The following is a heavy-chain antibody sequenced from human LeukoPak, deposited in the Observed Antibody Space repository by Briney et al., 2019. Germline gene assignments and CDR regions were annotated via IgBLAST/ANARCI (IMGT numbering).Heavy chain of an antibody. Sequence: GASVKVSCKASGYTFTSYGISWVRQAPGQGLEWMGWISAYNGNTNYAQKLQGRVTMTTDTSTSTAYMELRSLRSDNTAVYYCAWDPHRTGRFDYWGQGTLVTVSS. J-gene: IGHJ4*02. CDR3: AWDPHRTGRFDY. V-gene: IGHV1-18*01. D-gene: IGHD3/OR15-3a*01. CDR2: ISAYNGNT. CDR1: GYTFTSYG.